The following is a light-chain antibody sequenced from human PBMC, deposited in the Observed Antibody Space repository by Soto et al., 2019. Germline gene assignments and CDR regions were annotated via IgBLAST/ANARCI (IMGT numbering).Light chain of an antibody. CDR3: LQVSSSPRT. V-gene: IGKV1-12*01. Sequence: DIQMTQSPSSVSASVGDRITITCRASQDIGGRLAWFQQKPGKAPQYLIQAASILQSGVPSRFSGSGSGTDFFPPITTLQPEDFASYFCLQVSSSPRTFGLGTKVK. CDR1: QDIGGR. CDR2: AAS. J-gene: IGKJ1*01.